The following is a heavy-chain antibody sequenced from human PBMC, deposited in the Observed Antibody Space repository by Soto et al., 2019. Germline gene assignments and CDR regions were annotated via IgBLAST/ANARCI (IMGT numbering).Heavy chain of an antibody. CDR1: GFTFSSYA. CDR2: ISGSGGST. CDR3: AKTENLAGRVPHAFEI. Sequence: GGSLRLSCAASGFTFSSYAMSWVRQAPGKGLEWVSAISGSGGSTYYADSVKGRFTISRDNSKNTLYLQMNSLRAEDTAVYYCAKTENLAGRVPHAFEIWGQGTMVTVSS. D-gene: IGHD3-3*01. J-gene: IGHJ3*02. V-gene: IGHV3-23*01.